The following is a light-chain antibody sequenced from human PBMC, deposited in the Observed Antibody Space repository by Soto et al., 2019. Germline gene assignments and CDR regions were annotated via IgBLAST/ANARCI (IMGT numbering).Light chain of an antibody. CDR1: GSDVGGYNY. CDR2: GVS. V-gene: IGLV2-14*03. J-gene: IGLJ1*01. Sequence: QSVLTQPASVSGSPGQSIAISCTGSGSDVGGYNYVSWYQQHPGKAPKLIIYGVSHRPSGVSPRFSPSRSAYTSSLVISGLQHEDEADYDCSSFTSSYFYGFGGGTKVTV. CDR3: SSFTSSYFYG.